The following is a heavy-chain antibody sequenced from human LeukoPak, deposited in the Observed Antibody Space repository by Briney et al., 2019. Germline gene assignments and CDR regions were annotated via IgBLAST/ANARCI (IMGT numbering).Heavy chain of an antibody. CDR3: AREILVYSNYGNWFDP. Sequence: SETLSLTCTVSGGSISSYYWSWIRQPAGKGLEWIGRIYTSGSTNYNPSLKSRVTMSVDTSKNQFSLKLSSVTAADTAVYYCAREILVYSNYGNWFDPWGQGTLVTVSS. J-gene: IGHJ5*02. V-gene: IGHV4-4*07. D-gene: IGHD4-11*01. CDR2: IYTSGST. CDR1: GGSISSYY.